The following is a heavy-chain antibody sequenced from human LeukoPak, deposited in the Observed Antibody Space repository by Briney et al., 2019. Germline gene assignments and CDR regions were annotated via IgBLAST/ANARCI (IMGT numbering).Heavy chain of an antibody. CDR2: IYYIGST. CDR3: ARDSSSWKVDAFDI. D-gene: IGHD6-13*01. V-gene: IGHV4-59*01. Sequence: PSETPSLTCTVSGGSISSYYWSWIRQPPRKGLEWIGYIYYIGSTNYNPSLKSRVTISVDTSKNQFSLKLSSVTAADTAVYYCARDSSSWKVDAFDIWGQGTMVTVSS. CDR1: GGSISSYY. J-gene: IGHJ3*02.